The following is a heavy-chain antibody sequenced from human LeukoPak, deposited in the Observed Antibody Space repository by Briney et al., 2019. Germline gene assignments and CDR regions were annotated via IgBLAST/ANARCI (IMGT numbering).Heavy chain of an antibody. CDR3: ARGGSLGY. V-gene: IGHV3-48*03. Sequence: GGSLRLSCAASGFTLSSYEMNWVRQAPGKGLEWVSKISSSGSAIYYADSVKGRFTISRDNAKSSLYLQINSLRVEDTAVYYCARGGSLGYWGQGTLVTVSS. J-gene: IGHJ4*02. CDR2: ISSSGSAI. CDR1: GFTLSSYE. D-gene: IGHD6-19*01.